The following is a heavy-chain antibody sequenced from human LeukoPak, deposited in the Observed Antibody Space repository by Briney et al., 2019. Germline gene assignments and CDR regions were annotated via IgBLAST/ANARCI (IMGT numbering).Heavy chain of an antibody. D-gene: IGHD1-14*01. CDR2: INSDGSST. CDR1: GFTFSSYW. V-gene: IGHV3-74*01. Sequence: GGSLRLSCAASGFTFSSYWMHWVRPAPGKGRVWVSRINSDGSSTSYADSVKGRFTISRDNAKNTLYLQMNIRRAEDTAVYYGTRVTSWGQGTLVTVSS. J-gene: IGHJ5*02. CDR3: TRVTS.